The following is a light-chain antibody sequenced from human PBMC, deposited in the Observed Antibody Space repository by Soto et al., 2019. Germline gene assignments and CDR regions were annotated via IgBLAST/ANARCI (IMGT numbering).Light chain of an antibody. J-gene: IGKJ3*01. CDR2: GAS. CDR3: QQFGSSPGFT. Sequence: EIVLTQSPGTLSLSPGERATLSCRASQSINSRYLAWYQQKPGQAPRLLIYGASSRATGIPDRFSGSGSGTDLPLTISRLEPEDFGVYYCQQFGSSPGFTFGPGTKVDIK. CDR1: QSINSRY. V-gene: IGKV3-20*01.